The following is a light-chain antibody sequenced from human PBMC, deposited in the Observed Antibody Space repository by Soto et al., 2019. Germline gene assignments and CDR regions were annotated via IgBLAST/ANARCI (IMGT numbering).Light chain of an antibody. V-gene: IGKV3-20*01. CDR1: QSVSSNY. CDR2: GAS. J-gene: IGKJ1*01. CDR3: QQYGSSPTWT. Sequence: ENVLTQSPGTLSLSPGERATLSCRASQSVSSNYLAWYQQKPGQAPRLLIYGASTRATGIPDRFSGSGSGTDFTLTISRLEPEDSAVYYCQQYGSSPTWTFGQGTKVDSK.